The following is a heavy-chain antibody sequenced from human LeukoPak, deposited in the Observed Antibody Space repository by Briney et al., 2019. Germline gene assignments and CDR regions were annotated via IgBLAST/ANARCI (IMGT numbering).Heavy chain of an antibody. CDR3: ARAGYSRFVDDLDY. D-gene: IGHD1-26*01. V-gene: IGHV1-18*01. CDR2: ISAYNGNT. J-gene: IGHJ4*02. Sequence: ASVEVSCKASGYIFTNYGINWVRQAPGQGLEWMGWISAYNGNTKYTQKLQDRVTMTTDSSTSTAHMELKTLRSDDTAVYFCARAGYSRFVDDLDYWGQGTLVTVSS. CDR1: GYIFTNYG.